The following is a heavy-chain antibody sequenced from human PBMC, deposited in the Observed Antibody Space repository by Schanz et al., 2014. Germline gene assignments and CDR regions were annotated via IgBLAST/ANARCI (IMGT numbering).Heavy chain of an antibody. CDR2: IIPILGIA. D-gene: IGHD3-10*01. J-gene: IGHJ4*02. CDR1: GYTFTSHG. Sequence: QVQVVQSGAEVKKPGASVKVSCKASGYTFTSHGISWVRQAPGQGLEWMGRIIPILGIANYAQNFQGRVTITADTSTNTAYMELSSLTSEDTAVHYCARGRGFYDYWGQGTLVTVSS. CDR3: ARGRGFYDY. V-gene: IGHV1-69*04.